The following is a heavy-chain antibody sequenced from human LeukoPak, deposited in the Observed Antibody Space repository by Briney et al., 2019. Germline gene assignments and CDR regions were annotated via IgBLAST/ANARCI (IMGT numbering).Heavy chain of an antibody. CDR2: SSTTGNTI. CDR1: GFTFSAYS. D-gene: IGHD2-21*01. CDR3: ARRGGGGRSDALDI. Sequence: GGSLRLSCAASGFTFSAYSMIWVRQAPGKGLEWGSYSSTTGNTIHYTDSVKGRFTVSRDNAKNSLSLQMNSLRDEDTAVYYCARRGGGGRSDALDIWGQGTMVTVSS. J-gene: IGHJ3*02. V-gene: IGHV3-48*02.